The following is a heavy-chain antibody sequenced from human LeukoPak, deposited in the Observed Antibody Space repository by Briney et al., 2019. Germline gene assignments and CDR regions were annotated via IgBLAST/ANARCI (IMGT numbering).Heavy chain of an antibody. Sequence: GRSLRLSCAASGFTFSSYGMHWVRQAPGKGLEWVAVIWYGGSNKYYADSVKGRFTISRDNSKNTLYLQMNSLRAEDTAVYYCARVPGIAAAGAYDAFDIWGQGTMVTVSS. V-gene: IGHV3-33*08. CDR2: IWYGGSNK. CDR1: GFTFSSYG. D-gene: IGHD6-13*01. J-gene: IGHJ3*02. CDR3: ARVPGIAAAGAYDAFDI.